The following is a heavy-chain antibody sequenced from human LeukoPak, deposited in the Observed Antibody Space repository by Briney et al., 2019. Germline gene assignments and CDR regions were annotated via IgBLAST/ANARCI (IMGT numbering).Heavy chain of an antibody. J-gene: IGHJ4*02. CDR2: IYPGDSDP. CDR3: ARREHGDSHENYFDY. V-gene: IGHV5-51*01. CDR1: GYSFTSYS. D-gene: IGHD2-21*01. Sequence: GESLKISCKGSGYSFTSYSIGWVRQMPGKGLEWMGIIYPGDSDPRYNPSFQGQVTISADKSISTAYLQWSSLKASDTAMYYCARREHGDSHENYFDYWGEGTLVTVSS.